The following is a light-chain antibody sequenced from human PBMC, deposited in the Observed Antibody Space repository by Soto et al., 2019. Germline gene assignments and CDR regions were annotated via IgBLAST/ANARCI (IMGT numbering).Light chain of an antibody. CDR2: KAS. Sequence: DIQMTQSPSTLSTSVGDRVTITCRASQSISSWLAWYQQKPGKAPKLLIYKASSLESGVPSRFSGSGSGTEFTLTLGSLQPDDFATYYCQHYNSYPWTFGQGTKVEIK. CDR1: QSISSW. V-gene: IGKV1-5*03. CDR3: QHYNSYPWT. J-gene: IGKJ1*01.